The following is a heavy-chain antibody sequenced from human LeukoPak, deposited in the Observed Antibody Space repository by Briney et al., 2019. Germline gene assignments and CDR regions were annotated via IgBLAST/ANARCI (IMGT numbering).Heavy chain of an antibody. Sequence: GGSLRLSCAASGFTFSSYWMNWVRQAPGKGLVWVSRINSDGSSASYADSVKGRFTISRDNAKNTLYLQMNGLRGEDTAVYYCARGTGYSVFDYWGQGTLVTVSS. CDR1: GFTFSSYW. J-gene: IGHJ4*02. CDR2: INSDGSSA. V-gene: IGHV3-74*01. CDR3: ARGTGYSVFDY. D-gene: IGHD5-24*01.